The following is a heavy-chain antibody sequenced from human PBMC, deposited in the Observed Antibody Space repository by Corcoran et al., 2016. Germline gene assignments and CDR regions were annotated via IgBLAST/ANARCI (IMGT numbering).Heavy chain of an antibody. CDR3: ARAFDARLGSYSVAPFDY. D-gene: IGHD1-26*01. CDR2: INAGNGNT. CDR1: GYTFTNYA. Sequence: QVQLLQSGAEVRKPGASVKLSCKASGYTFTNYAIHWVRQAPGQRLEWMAWINAGNGNTKQSQKLQGRVTITRATAANTVYMDLSSLRSDDTAMYFCARAFDARLGSYSVAPFDYWGQGTLVTVSS. V-gene: IGHV1-3*01. J-gene: IGHJ4*02.